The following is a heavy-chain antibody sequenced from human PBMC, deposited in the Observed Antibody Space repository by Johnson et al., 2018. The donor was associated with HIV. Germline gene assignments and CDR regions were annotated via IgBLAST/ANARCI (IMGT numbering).Heavy chain of an antibody. D-gene: IGHD6-13*01. J-gene: IGHJ3*02. CDR2: INWNGGST. V-gene: IGHV3-20*04. CDR1: GFTFDDYD. CDR3: AKVGTGYSSSSVGAFDI. Sequence: VQLVESGGGVVRPGGSLRLSCAASGFTFDDYDMSWVRQAPGKGLEWVSNINWNGGSTGYADSVKGRFTISRDNSKNMFDLQMTSLGVEDTAVYYCAKVGTGYSSSSVGAFDIWGKGTVVTVSS.